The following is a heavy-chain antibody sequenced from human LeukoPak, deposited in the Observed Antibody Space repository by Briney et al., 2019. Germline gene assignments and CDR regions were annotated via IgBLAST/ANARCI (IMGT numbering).Heavy chain of an antibody. CDR2: ISSSSSYI. Sequence: GGSLRLSCAASGFTFSSYSMNWVRQAPGKGLEWVSSISSSSSYIYYADSVKGRFTISRDNAKNSLYLQMNSLRAEDTAVYYCARGCSSTSCYDGAFDIWGQGTMVTVSS. J-gene: IGHJ3*02. CDR1: GFTFSSYS. CDR3: ARGCSSTSCYDGAFDI. D-gene: IGHD2-2*01. V-gene: IGHV3-21*01.